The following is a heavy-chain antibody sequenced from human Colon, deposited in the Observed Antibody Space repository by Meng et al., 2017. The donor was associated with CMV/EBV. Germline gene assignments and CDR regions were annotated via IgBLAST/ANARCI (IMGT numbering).Heavy chain of an antibody. CDR2: IYSGDSDT. D-gene: IGHD5-12*01. Sequence: GGSLRLSCKASGYSFSTYCIGWVRQMPGKGLEWMVIIYSGDSDTRYSPSFQGQVTISDDKSISTAYLQWSSLKASHTAMYYCASATYSAYDYGMHVWGQGTTVTVSS. V-gene: IGHV5-51*06. J-gene: IGHJ6*02. CDR1: GYSFSTYC. CDR3: ASATYSAYDYGMHV.